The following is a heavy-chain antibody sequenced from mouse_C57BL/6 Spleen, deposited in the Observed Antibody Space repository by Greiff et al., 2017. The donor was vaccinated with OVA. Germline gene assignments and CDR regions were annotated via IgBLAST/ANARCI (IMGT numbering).Heavy chain of an antibody. CDR3: AKKAYYSNPYAMDY. J-gene: IGHJ4*01. CDR1: GFSLTSYG. Sequence: QVQLQQSGPGLVQPSQSLSITCTVSGFSLTSYGVHWVRQSPGKGLEWLGVIWRGGSTDYNAAFMSRLSITKDNSKSQVFFKMNSLQADDTAIYYCAKKAYYSNPYAMDYWGQGTSVTVSS. D-gene: IGHD2-5*01. CDR2: IWRGGST. V-gene: IGHV2-5*01.